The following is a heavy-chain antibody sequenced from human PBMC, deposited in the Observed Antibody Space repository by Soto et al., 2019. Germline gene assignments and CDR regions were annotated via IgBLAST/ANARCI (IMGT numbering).Heavy chain of an antibody. J-gene: IGHJ4*02. CDR1: GFSLGSYG. CDR3: ARESGSRSTWPAY. Sequence: QVQLVESGGGVVQPGRSLRLSCDVSGFSLGSYGMHWVRQAPGKGLEWVAVRGFEGKKENYGDSVKGRFTVSRDNSRNTLDLQTSSLRVEDTAVYCCARESGSRSTWPAYGGQGTLVTVSS. CDR2: RGFEGKKE. D-gene: IGHD6-13*01. V-gene: IGHV3-33*01.